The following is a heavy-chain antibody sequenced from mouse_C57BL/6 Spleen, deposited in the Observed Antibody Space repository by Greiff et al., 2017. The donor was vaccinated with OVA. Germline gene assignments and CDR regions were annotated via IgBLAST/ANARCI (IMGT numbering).Heavy chain of an antibody. J-gene: IGHJ2*01. D-gene: IGHD4-1*01. CDR1: GYTFTSYW. CDR2: IDPSDSYT. Sequence: VQLQQSGAELVKPGASVKLSCKASGYTFTSYWMQWVKQRPGQGLEWIGEIDPSDSYTNYNQKFKGKATLTVDTSSSTAYMQLSSLTSEDSAVYYCARFGLGQGYYFDDWGQGTTLTVSS. V-gene: IGHV1-50*01. CDR3: ARFGLGQGYYFDD.